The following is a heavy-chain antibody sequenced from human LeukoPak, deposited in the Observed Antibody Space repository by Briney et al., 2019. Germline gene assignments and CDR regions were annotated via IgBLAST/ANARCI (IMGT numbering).Heavy chain of an antibody. Sequence: GRSLRLSCAASGFTFSSYGIHWVRQAPGKGLEWVAVTPYDGSNKYYADSVKGRFTISRDNSRNTLYLQMNSLRAEDTAVYYCARDGLPGGDYGDYVGWFDPWGQGTLVTVSS. CDR1: GFTFSSYG. CDR2: TPYDGSNK. CDR3: ARDGLPGGDYGDYVGWFDP. J-gene: IGHJ5*02. V-gene: IGHV3-30-3*01. D-gene: IGHD4-17*01.